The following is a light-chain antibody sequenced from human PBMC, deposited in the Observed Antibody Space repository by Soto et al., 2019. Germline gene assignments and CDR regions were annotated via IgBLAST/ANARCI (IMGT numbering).Light chain of an antibody. CDR1: QSVSSSY. Sequence: EIVLTQSPGTLSLSPGERATLSCRASQSVSSSYLAWYQQKPGQAPRLLIYGASSRATGIPDRFSGSGSGTDFTLTISSLQPEDVATYYCQQSLSTLLTFGGGTKVEIK. J-gene: IGKJ4*01. CDR3: QQSLSTLLT. CDR2: GAS. V-gene: IGKV3-20*01.